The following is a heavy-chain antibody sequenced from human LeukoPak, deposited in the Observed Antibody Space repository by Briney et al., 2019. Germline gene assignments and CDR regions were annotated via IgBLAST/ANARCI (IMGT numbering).Heavy chain of an antibody. V-gene: IGHV3-30*18. CDR3: AKGVVAATNAAYYGMNV. J-gene: IGHJ6*02. Sequence: GGSLRLSCAASGFTFSNYGMHWVRQAPGKGLEWVAVISYDESDKYYADSVKGRFTISRDNSKNTLYLQMNSLRPEDTAVYYCAKGVVAATNAAYYGMNVWGQGTTVTVSS. CDR2: ISYDESDK. CDR1: GFTFSNYG. D-gene: IGHD2-15*01.